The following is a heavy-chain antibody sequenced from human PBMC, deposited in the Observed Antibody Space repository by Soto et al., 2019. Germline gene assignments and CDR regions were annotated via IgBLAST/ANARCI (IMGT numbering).Heavy chain of an antibody. J-gene: IGHJ4*02. V-gene: IGHV3-30-3*01. Sequence: QVQLVESGGGVVQPGRSLRLSCAASGFTFSSYAMHWVRQAPGKGLEWVAVISYDGSNKYYADSVKGRFTISRDNSKNTLYLQMNSLRAEDTAVYYCARGSGGRMYSSPDFDYWGQGTLVTVSS. D-gene: IGHD6-13*01. CDR3: ARGSGGRMYSSPDFDY. CDR1: GFTFSSYA. CDR2: ISYDGSNK.